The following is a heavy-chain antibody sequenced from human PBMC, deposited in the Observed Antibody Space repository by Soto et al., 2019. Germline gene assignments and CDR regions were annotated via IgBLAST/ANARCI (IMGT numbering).Heavy chain of an antibody. CDR1: GFTFTSYA. CDR3: ARHSGYGVLGDY. J-gene: IGHJ4*02. V-gene: IGHV3-23*01. Sequence: EVQLLESGGGLVQPGGSLRLSCAASGFTFTSYAMSWVRQAPGKGLEWVSAISGSGGSTYYADSVKGRFTISRDNSKNTLYLQMNSLRAEDTAVYHCARHSGYGVLGDYWGQGTLVTVSS. CDR2: ISGSGGST. D-gene: IGHD5-12*01.